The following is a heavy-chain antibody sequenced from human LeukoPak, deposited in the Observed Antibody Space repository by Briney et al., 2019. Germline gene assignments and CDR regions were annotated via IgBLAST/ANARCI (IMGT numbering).Heavy chain of an antibody. CDR2: ISSSSTYI. D-gene: IGHD5-18*01. J-gene: IGHJ4*02. V-gene: IGHV3-21*01. CDR3: ARTQLADTAMVYFDY. CDR1: GFTVSNYY. Sequence: PGGSLRLSCAASGFTVSNYYMNWVRQAPGKGLEWVSSISSSSTYIYYADSVKGRFTISRDNAKNSLYLQMNSLRAEDTALYYCARTQLADTAMVYFDYWGQGTLVTVSS.